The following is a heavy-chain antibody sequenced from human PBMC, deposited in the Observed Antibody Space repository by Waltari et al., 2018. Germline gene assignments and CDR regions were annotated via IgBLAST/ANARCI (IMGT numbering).Heavy chain of an antibody. J-gene: IGHJ3*02. CDR3: ARAPRPITMVRGVTTDAFDI. D-gene: IGHD3-10*01. Sequence: QVQLVQSGAEVKKPGASVKVSCKASGYTFTSYGISWVRQAPGQGLEWMGWISAYNGNTNHAQKLQGRVTMTTDTSTSTAYMELRSLRSDDTAVYYCARAPRPITMVRGVTTDAFDIWGQGTMVTVSS. CDR1: GYTFTSYG. V-gene: IGHV1-18*01. CDR2: ISAYNGNT.